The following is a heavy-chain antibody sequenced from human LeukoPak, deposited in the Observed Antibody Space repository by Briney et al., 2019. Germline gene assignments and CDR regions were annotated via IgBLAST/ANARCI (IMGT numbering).Heavy chain of an antibody. V-gene: IGHV3-23*01. D-gene: IGHD2-2*01. CDR1: GFTFSGYA. CDR3: AKGSSTSRPYYFDS. Sequence: GGSLRLSCAASGFTFSGYAMSWVRQAPGEGLVWFSAVTGSGGDTNHADSVKGRFTISRDNFKNTLYLQMNSLRAEDTAVYYCAKGSSTSRPYYFDSWGQGTLVTVSS. CDR2: VTGSGGDT. J-gene: IGHJ4*02.